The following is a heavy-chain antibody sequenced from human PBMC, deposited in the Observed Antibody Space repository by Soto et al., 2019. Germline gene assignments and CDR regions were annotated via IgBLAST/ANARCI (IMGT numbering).Heavy chain of an antibody. V-gene: IGHV5-51*01. Sequence: GESLKISCKGSGYSFTSYWIGWVRQTPVKGLESMGIIYPSDSDTRYSPSFQGQVTISVDKSINTAYLQWSSLKASDTAIYYCTRRTGRAFDIWGKGKMVTVAS. J-gene: IGHJ3*02. CDR2: IYPSDSDT. CDR1: GYSFTSYW. CDR3: TRRTGRAFDI.